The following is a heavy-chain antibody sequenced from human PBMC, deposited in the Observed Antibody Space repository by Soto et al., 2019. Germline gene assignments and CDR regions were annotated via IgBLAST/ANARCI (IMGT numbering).Heavy chain of an antibody. CDR2: ISAYNGNT. CDR1: GYTFTSYG. D-gene: IGHD3-22*01. J-gene: IGHJ4*02. Sequence: QVQLVQSGAEVKKPGASVKVSCKASGYTFTSYGISWVRQAPGQGLEWMGWISAYNGNTNYAQKLQGRVTMTTDTSTSTAYTELSSLRSDDTAVYYCARASYDSSGYYYGDDYWGQGTLVTVSS. V-gene: IGHV1-18*01. CDR3: ARASYDSSGYYYGDDY.